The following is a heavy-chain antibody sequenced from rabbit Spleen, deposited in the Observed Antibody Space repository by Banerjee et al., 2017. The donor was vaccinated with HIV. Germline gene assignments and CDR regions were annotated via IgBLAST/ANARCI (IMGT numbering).Heavy chain of an antibody. CDR2: IDTGSSAFT. V-gene: IGHV1S40*01. D-gene: IGHD1-1*01. Sequence: QSLEESGGDLVKPGASLTLTCTASGVSFSSSSYMCWVRQAPGKGLEWIACIDTGSSAFTYYATWAKGRFACSKSSSPTVTLQMTRLTAADTATYFCARDTIISFSSYGMDLWGQGTLVTVS. CDR1: GVSFSSSSY. CDR3: ARDTIISFSSYGMDL. J-gene: IGHJ6*01.